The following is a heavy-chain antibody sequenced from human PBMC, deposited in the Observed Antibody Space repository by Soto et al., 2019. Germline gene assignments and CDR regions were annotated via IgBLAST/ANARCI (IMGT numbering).Heavy chain of an antibody. CDR2: ISAYNGGT. CDR3: VRGGLSVCSGGTCFPYHMDV. V-gene: IGHV1-18*01. D-gene: IGHD2-15*01. J-gene: IGHJ6*03. CDR1: GYTFTSYG. Sequence: GASVKVSCKASGYTFTSYGISWVRQAPGQGLEWMGLISAYNGGTNYAQKIQGRVTMTRDTSTSTVYMELSSLRSEDTAMYYCVRGGLSVCSGGTCFPYHMDVWGKGTTVTVSS.